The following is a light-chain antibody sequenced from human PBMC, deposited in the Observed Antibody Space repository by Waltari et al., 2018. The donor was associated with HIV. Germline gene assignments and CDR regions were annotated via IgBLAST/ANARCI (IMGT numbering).Light chain of an antibody. J-gene: IGKJ2*02. Sequence: EIVLAQSPDTLSLSQGERAILSCRASQSVNSGYLAWYQQRPGQAPRLLIFDTSRRASGIPDRFSGSGSGTDFTLTISSLEPEDFAVYYCQQYGNSPPCTFGQGTKLEIK. CDR2: DTS. V-gene: IGKV3-20*01. CDR1: QSVNSGY. CDR3: QQYGNSPPCT.